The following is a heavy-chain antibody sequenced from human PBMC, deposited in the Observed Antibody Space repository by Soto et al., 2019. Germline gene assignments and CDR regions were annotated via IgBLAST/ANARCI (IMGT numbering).Heavy chain of an antibody. J-gene: IGHJ6*02. Sequence: ASLQVSCQASVYTFHRYDINWVRQAPGQGLEWMGWMNPNSGNTVYAQKFQGRVTMTRNTSISTAYMELSSLRPEDTAVYYCARRGFFYYYYGMDVWVQGTTVPFSS. V-gene: IGHV1-8*01. CDR3: ARRGFFYYYYGMDV. CDR2: MNPNSGNT. D-gene: IGHD3-3*01. CDR1: VYTFHRYD.